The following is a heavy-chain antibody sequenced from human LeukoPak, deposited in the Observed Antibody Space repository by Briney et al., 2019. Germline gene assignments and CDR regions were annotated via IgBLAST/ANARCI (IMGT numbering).Heavy chain of an antibody. CDR2: MYLSGTT. D-gene: IGHD3-22*01. J-gene: IGHJ4*02. Sequence: SGTLSLTCTVSGDSINSLDLWSWVCQPPGKGLEWIGEMYLSGTTHSNPSVKSRVTISIVKSKNQFFLNLSSVTAADTAVYYCAGLVGRYSSGLYYYYFDYWGQGTLVTVSS. V-gene: IGHV4-4*02. CDR1: GDSINSLDL. CDR3: AGLVGRYSSGLYYYYFDY.